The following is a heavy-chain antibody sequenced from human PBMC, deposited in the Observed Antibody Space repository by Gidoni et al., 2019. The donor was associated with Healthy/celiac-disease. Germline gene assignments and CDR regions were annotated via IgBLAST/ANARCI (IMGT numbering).Heavy chain of an antibody. CDR2: IKQDVSEK. CDR3: ARVGGYCSSTSCYPYWYFDL. CDR1: GFTFSSYW. Sequence: EVQLVESGGGLVQPGGFLRLSCAASGFTFSSYWMSWVRQAPGKGLEWVANIKQDVSEKYYVDSVKGRFTISRDNAKNSLYLQMNSLRAEDTAVYYCARVGGYCSSTSCYPYWYFDLWGRGTLVTVSS. D-gene: IGHD2-2*01. V-gene: IGHV3-7*01. J-gene: IGHJ2*01.